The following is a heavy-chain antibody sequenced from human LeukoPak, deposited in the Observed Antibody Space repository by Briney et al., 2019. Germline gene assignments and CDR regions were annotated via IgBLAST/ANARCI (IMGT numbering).Heavy chain of an antibody. CDR1: GGSISSGNYY. J-gene: IGHJ4*02. Sequence: SQTLSLTCTVSGGSISSGNYYWSWIRQPAGKGLEWIGRIYTSESTYYNPTLKSRVTISLDTSKNQFSLKLTSVTAADTAVYYCARAMYDILTPISQPEFYFDYWGQGTLVTVSS. D-gene: IGHD3-9*01. CDR2: IYTSEST. CDR3: ARAMYDILTPISQPEFYFDY. V-gene: IGHV4-61*02.